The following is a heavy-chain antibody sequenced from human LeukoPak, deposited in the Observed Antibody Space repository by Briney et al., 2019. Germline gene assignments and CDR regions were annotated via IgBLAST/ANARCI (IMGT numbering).Heavy chain of an antibody. V-gene: IGHV4-4*07. CDR1: GGSISSYY. CDR2: IYTSGST. Sequence: SETLSLTCTVSGGSISSYYWSWIRQPAGKGLEWIGRIYTSGSTNYNPSLKSRVTMSVDTSKNQFSLKLSSVTAADTAVYYCARGEYSSSSYYYYYYYMDVWGKGTTVTVSS. D-gene: IGHD6-6*01. J-gene: IGHJ6*03. CDR3: ARGEYSSSSYYYYYYYMDV.